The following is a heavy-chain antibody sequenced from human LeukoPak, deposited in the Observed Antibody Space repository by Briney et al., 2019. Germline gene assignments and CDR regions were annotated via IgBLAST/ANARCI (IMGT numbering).Heavy chain of an antibody. Sequence: QAGGSLRLSCAASGFTFSHYWMSWVRQTPGKGLEWVANIKPDGGDKYYVDSVKGRSTISRDNAKNSLYLQVDSLRAEDTAVYYCAREDMWAFDMWGQGTMVTVSS. D-gene: IGHD2-15*01. CDR3: AREDMWAFDM. V-gene: IGHV3-7*01. CDR2: IKPDGGDK. J-gene: IGHJ3*02. CDR1: GFTFSHYW.